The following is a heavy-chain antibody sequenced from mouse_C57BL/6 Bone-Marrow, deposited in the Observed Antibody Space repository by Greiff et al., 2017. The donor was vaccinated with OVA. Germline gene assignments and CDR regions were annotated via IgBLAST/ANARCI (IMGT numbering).Heavy chain of an antibody. Sequence: VQLQQSGAELARPGASVKLSCKASGYTFTSYGISWVKQRTGQGLEWIGEIYPRSGNTYYNETFKGKATLTADKSSSTAYMELRSLTSEDSAVYFCAKLGQGAMDYWGQGTSVTVSS. J-gene: IGHJ4*01. CDR1: GYTFTSYG. D-gene: IGHD4-1*01. CDR3: AKLGQGAMDY. V-gene: IGHV1-81*01. CDR2: IYPRSGNT.